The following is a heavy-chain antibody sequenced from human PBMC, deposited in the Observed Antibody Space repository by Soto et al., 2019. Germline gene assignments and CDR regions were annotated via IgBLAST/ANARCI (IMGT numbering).Heavy chain of an antibody. CDR1: GFTFSSYG. J-gene: IGHJ6*02. D-gene: IGHD6-13*01. V-gene: IGHV3-33*01. CDR2: IWYDGSNK. Sequence: QVQLVESGGGVVQPGRSLRLSCAASGFTFSSYGMHWVRQAPGKGLEWVAVIWYDGSNKYYADSVKGRFTISRDNSKNTLYLQMNSLRAEDTAVYYCARDFSSKYYYYGMDVWGQGTTVTVSS. CDR3: ARDFSSKYYYYGMDV.